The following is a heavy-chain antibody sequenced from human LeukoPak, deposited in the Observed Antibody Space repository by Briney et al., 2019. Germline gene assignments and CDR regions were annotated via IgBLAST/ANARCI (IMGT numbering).Heavy chain of an antibody. V-gene: IGHV3-74*01. CDR3: ARGVNGDSRFDP. Sequence: GGSLRLSCAASGFTFSSYWMHWVRQAPGKGLVWVSRINTDGSSTTYADSVKGRFTISRDNAKNTPYLQMNSLRAEDTAVYYCARGVNGDSRFDPWGQGTLVTVSS. CDR2: INTDGSST. D-gene: IGHD4-17*01. CDR1: GFTFSSYW. J-gene: IGHJ5*02.